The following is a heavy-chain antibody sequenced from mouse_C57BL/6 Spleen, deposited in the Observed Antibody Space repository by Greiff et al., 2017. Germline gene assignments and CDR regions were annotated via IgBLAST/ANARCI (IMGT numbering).Heavy chain of an antibody. V-gene: IGHV5-4*01. CDR3: ARDRGYYYGSSYDYYAMDY. CDR1: GFTFSSYA. CDR2: ISDGGSYT. D-gene: IGHD1-1*01. J-gene: IGHJ4*01. Sequence: EVKLVESGGGLVKPGGSLKLSCAASGFTFSSYAMSWVRQTPEKRLEWVATISDGGSYTYYPDNVKGRFTISRDNAKHNLYLQMSHLKSEDTAMYYCARDRGYYYGSSYDYYAMDYWGQGTSVTVSS.